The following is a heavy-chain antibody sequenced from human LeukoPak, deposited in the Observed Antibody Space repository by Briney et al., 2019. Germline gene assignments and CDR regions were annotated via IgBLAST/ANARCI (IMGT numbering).Heavy chain of an antibody. CDR2: IHYSDAT. J-gene: IGHJ3*02. CDR3: ATNRAGTYDRPFDI. Sequence: SETLSLTCTVSGASISSGGYSWTWIRQPPGQGLQWMGYIHYSDATYYRTSLKGRVTISIDRPKNQFFLNLNSVTATDTAVYFCATNRAGTYDRPFDIWGQGTMVTVSS. CDR1: GASISSGGYS. D-gene: IGHD1-26*01. V-gene: IGHV4-30-2*01.